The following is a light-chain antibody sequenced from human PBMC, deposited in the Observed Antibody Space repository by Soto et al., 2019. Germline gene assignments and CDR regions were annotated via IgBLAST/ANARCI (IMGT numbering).Light chain of an antibody. CDR3: SAYAGSPYLYV. J-gene: IGLJ1*01. CDR1: SFDVGGYNY. CDR2: EVS. V-gene: IGLV2-8*01. Sequence: QSVLTQPPSASGSPGQSVTISCTGTSFDVGGYNYVSWYQQHPGKAPQVLMYEVSKRPSGVPDRFSGSKSGNPASLTVSGLLAEDEADYYCSAYAGSPYLYVFGSGTKVTVL.